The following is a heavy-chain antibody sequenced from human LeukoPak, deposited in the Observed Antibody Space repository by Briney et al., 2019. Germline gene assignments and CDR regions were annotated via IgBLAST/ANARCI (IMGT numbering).Heavy chain of an antibody. CDR2: IIPIFGTA. CDR1: GGTFSSYA. J-gene: IGHJ5*02. CDR3: ARFAADGGSYSFDP. V-gene: IGHV1-69*13. D-gene: IGHD1-26*01. Sequence: SVKVSCKASGGTFSSYAISWVRQAPGQGLEWMGGIIPIFGTANYAQKFQGRVTITADEPTSTAYMELSSLRSEDTAVYYCARFAADGGSYSFDPWGQGTLVTVSS.